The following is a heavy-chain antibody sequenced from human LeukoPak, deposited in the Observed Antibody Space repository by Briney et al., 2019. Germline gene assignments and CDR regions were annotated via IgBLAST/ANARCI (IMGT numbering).Heavy chain of an antibody. CDR2: ISSSSYYI. V-gene: IGHV3-21*01. Sequence: PGGSLRLSCAASGFTFSSYEMNWVRQAPGKGLEWVSSISSSSYYIHYADSVKGRFTISRDNAKNSLYLQMYSLRAEGTAVYYCAKDIYGGNWPNDYWGQGTLVTVSS. D-gene: IGHD4-23*01. CDR1: GFTFSSYE. CDR3: AKDIYGGNWPNDY. J-gene: IGHJ4*02.